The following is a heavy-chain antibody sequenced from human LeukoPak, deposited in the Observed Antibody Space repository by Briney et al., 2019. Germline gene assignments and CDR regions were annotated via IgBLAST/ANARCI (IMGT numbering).Heavy chain of an antibody. V-gene: IGHV4-30-2*01. CDR3: ARGLGDSDAFDI. D-gene: IGHD2-21*01. CDR2: IYHSGST. J-gene: IGHJ3*02. Sequence: SETLSLTCAVSGGSISSGGYSWSWIRQPPGKGLEWIGYIYHSGSTYYNPSLKSRVTISVDRSKNQFSPKLSSVTAADTAVYYCARGLGDSDAFDIWGQGTVVTVSS. CDR1: GGSISSGGYS.